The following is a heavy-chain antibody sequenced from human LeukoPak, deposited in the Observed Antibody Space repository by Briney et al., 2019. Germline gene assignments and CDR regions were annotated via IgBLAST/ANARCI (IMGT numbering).Heavy chain of an antibody. CDR2: ISSSSSYI. D-gene: IGHD3-3*01. CDR1: GFTFSDYT. CDR3: ARCAYDFWSGYYAGDSYFDY. Sequence: GGSLRLSCAASGFTFSDYTMNWVRQAPGKGLEWVSSISSSSSYIYYADSVKGRFTISRDNAKNSLYLQMNSLRAEDTAVYYCARCAYDFWSGYYAGDSYFDYWGQGTLVTVSS. V-gene: IGHV3-21*01. J-gene: IGHJ4*02.